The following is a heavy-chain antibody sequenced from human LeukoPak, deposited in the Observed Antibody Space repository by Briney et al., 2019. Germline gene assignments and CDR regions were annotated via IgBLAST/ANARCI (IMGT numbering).Heavy chain of an antibody. V-gene: IGHV3-21*01. CDR2: ISSSSYYI. CDR1: GFTFSSYS. J-gene: IGHJ4*02. CDR3: ARDKGQGGYYFDY. Sequence: PGGSLRLSCAASGFTFSSYSMNWVRQAPGKGLEWVSSISSSSYYIYYADSVKGRFTISRDNAKNSLYLQMNRLRAEDTAVYYCARDKGQGGYYFDYWGQGTLVTVSS.